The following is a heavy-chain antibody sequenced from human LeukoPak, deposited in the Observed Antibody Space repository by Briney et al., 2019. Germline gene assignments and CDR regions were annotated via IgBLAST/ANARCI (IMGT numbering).Heavy chain of an antibody. J-gene: IGHJ6*02. Sequence: PSETLSLTCTVSGDFISSDYWLWIRQPAGKGLEWIGLIYTSGTTNYNPSLKSRVTMSVDTSKNQFSLKLSSVTAADTAVYYCARGSGYARPPFDYGMDVWGQGTTVTVSS. D-gene: IGHD5-12*01. CDR3: ARGSGYARPPFDYGMDV. CDR2: IYTSGTT. V-gene: IGHV4-4*07. CDR1: GDFISSDY.